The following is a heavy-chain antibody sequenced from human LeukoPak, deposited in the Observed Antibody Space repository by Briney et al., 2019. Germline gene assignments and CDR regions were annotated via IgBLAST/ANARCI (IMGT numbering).Heavy chain of an antibody. V-gene: IGHV1-46*01. D-gene: IGHD3-3*01. Sequence: ASVKVSCKTSGYTFTSYYIHWVRQAPGQGLEWMGIINPSGGSTSYAQKFQGRVTMTRDMSTSTVYMELSSLRSEDTAVYHCARISTYDFWSAKSAAGFDYWGQGTPVTVSS. CDR1: GYTFTSYY. CDR3: ARISTYDFWSAKSAAGFDY. CDR2: INPSGGST. J-gene: IGHJ4*02.